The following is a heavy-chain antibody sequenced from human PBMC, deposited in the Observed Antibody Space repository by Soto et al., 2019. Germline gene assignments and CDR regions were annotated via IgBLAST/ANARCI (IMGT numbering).Heavy chain of an antibody. Sequence: GGSLRLSCAASGFTFSSYAMSWVRQAPGKGLEWVSAISGSGGSTYYADSVKGRFTISRDNSKNTLYLQMNSLRAEDTAVYYCAKDRSHVVVVVAATPYDAFDIWGQGTMVTVSS. D-gene: IGHD2-15*01. CDR1: GFTFSSYA. CDR3: AKDRSHVVVVVAATPYDAFDI. CDR2: ISGSGGST. J-gene: IGHJ3*02. V-gene: IGHV3-23*01.